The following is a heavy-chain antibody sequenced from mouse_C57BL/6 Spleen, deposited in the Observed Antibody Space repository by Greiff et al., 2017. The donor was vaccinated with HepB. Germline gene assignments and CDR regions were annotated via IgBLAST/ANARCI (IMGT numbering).Heavy chain of an antibody. CDR1: GYTFTSYW. CDR3: ARRDYSNHYFDY. J-gene: IGHJ2*01. D-gene: IGHD2-5*01. CDR2: IYPGSGST. Sequence: QVQLQQPGAELVKPGASVKMSCKASGYTFTSYWITWVKQRPGQGLEWIGDIYPGSGSTNYNEKFKSKATLTVETSSSTAYMQLSSLTSEDSAVYYCARRDYSNHYFDYWGQGTTLTVSS. V-gene: IGHV1-55*01.